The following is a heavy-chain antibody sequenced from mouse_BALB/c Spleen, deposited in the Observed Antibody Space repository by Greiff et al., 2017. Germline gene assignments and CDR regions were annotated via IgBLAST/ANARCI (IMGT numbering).Heavy chain of an antibody. CDR3: ARTTMITTMDY. D-gene: IGHD2-4*01. Sequence: EVQVVESGGGLVQRGGSRKLSCAASGFTFSSFGMHWVRQAPEKGLEWVAYISSGSSTIYYADTVKGRFTISRDNPKNTLFLQMTSLRSEDTAMYYCARTTMITTMDYWGQGTSVTVSS. J-gene: IGHJ4*01. V-gene: IGHV5-17*02. CDR1: GFTFSSFG. CDR2: ISSGSSTI.